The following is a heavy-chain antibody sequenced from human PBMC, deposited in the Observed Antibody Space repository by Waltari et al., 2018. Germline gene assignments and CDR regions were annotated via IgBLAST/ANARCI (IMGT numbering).Heavy chain of an antibody. CDR2: ITPYNGNT. V-gene: IGHV1-45*02. D-gene: IGHD3-9*01. CDR1: GYIFTYRH. Sequence: QMQLVQSGAGVKKTGSSVKISCTASGYIFTYRHLHWVRQAPGQALEWMGWITPYNGNTHYAQKFQDRVTITRDGSLTIYLELSTLRSEDTAMFYCARSPLTGSGPEVDSWGQGTLLTVSS. CDR3: ARSPLTGSGPEVDS. J-gene: IGHJ4*02.